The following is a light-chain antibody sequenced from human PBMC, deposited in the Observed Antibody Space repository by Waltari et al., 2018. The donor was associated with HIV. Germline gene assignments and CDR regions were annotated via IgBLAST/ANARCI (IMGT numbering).Light chain of an antibody. CDR1: QSIRSY. CDR2: GTT. Sequence: DIQMTQSPSSLSASVGDRVTITCRASQSIRSYLNWYQQKPGKAPNLLIYGTTSLQSGVPSRFSGSGFGTDFSLTVSSLQPEDSATYYCQQSFSIPLTFGGGTKVEIK. J-gene: IGKJ4*01. V-gene: IGKV1-39*01. CDR3: QQSFSIPLT.